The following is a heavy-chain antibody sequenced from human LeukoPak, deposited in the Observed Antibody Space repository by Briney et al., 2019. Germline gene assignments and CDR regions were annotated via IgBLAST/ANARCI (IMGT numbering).Heavy chain of an antibody. D-gene: IGHD2-2*01. Sequence: PGGSLRLSCAASGFTFSDYYMSWIRQAPGKGLEWVSYISSSGSTIYYADSVKGRFTISRDNAKNSLYLQMNSLRAEDTAVYYCARALGYCSSTSCYQHDAFDIWGQGTMVTVSS. CDR3: ARALGYCSSTSCYQHDAFDI. CDR1: GFTFSDYY. CDR2: ISSSGSTI. J-gene: IGHJ3*02. V-gene: IGHV3-11*04.